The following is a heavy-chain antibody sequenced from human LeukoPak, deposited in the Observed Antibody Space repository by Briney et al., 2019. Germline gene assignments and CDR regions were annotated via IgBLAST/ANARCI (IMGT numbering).Heavy chain of an antibody. J-gene: IGHJ3*02. CDR3: ATDDYDSSVSI. D-gene: IGHD3-22*01. CDR1: GFAFSTYN. V-gene: IGHV3-48*04. CDR2: ISKSGDRI. Sequence: PGGSLRLSCAASGFAFSTYNMNWVRQAPGKGLEWISYISKSGDRIYYADSVKGRFTISRDNAKKSLHLQMNSLRAEDTALYYCATDDYDSSVSIWGQGTVVIVSS.